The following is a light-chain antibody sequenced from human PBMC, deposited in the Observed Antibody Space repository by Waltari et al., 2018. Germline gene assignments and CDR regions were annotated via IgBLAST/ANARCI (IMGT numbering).Light chain of an antibody. CDR3: QQYYTTPPHT. J-gene: IGKJ2*01. CDR1: QSVIYSSNNKNY. Sequence: DIVMTQSPDSLAVSLGERATINCKSSQSVIYSSNNKNYLAWYQQKPGQPPKLLIYWASTRESGVPDRFSGGGSGTDFTLTISSLQAEDVAVYYCQQYYTTPPHTFGQGTKLEIK. CDR2: WAS. V-gene: IGKV4-1*01.